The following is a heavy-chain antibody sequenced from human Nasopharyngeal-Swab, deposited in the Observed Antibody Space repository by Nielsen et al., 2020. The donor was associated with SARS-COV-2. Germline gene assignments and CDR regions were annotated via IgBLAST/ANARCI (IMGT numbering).Heavy chain of an antibody. D-gene: IGHD1-1*01. Sequence: WVRQAPGQRLEWMGWINAGNGNTKYSEEFQGRVTITRDTSASTAYMELSSLRSEDTAVYYCAREGYDFNFDYWGQGSLVTVSS. V-gene: IGHV1-3*01. CDR3: AREGYDFNFDY. CDR2: INAGNGNT. J-gene: IGHJ4*02.